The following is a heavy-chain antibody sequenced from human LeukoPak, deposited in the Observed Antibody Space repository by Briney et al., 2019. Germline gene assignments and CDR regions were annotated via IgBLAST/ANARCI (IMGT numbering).Heavy chain of an antibody. CDR1: GFTFSSYS. J-gene: IGHJ4*02. CDR3: ARDGLGYCSSTSCYMPHEIDY. D-gene: IGHD2-2*02. V-gene: IGHV3-21*01. Sequence: GGSLRLSCAASGFTFSSYSMNWVRQAPGKGLEWVSSINSSSSYIYYADSVKGRFTISRDNAKNSLYLQMNSLRAEDTAVYYCARDGLGYCSSTSCYMPHEIDYWGQGTLVTVSS. CDR2: INSSSSYI.